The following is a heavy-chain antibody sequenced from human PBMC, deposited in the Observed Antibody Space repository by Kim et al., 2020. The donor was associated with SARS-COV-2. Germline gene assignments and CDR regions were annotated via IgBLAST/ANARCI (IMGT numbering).Heavy chain of an antibody. CDR3: AREQLEGHLWAFDT. CDR1: GFTFSSYS. Sequence: GGSLRLSCAASGFTFSSYSMHWVRQTPGKGLEWVAVITNGGTNQYYSQSMKGRFSISRDNSENTLYLQVNSLRAEDTGVXYXAREQLEGHLWAFDTWGQGXXXTVSS. D-gene: IGHD1-1*01. J-gene: IGHJ3*02. CDR2: ITNGGTNQ. V-gene: IGHV3-30-3*01.